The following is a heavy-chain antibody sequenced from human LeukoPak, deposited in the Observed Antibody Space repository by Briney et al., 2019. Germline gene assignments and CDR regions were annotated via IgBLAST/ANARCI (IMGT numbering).Heavy chain of an antibody. CDR2: INPYNGNT. V-gene: IGHV1-18*01. J-gene: IGHJ4*02. D-gene: IGHD2-8*01. Sequence: ASVKVSCKPSGYTFPSYGISWVRQAPGQGLEWMGWINPYNGNTNYAQKFQGRVTMTTDTSTSTAYMELRSLRSDDTAVYYCARQTLMVAYKGPFDYWGQGTLVTVSS. CDR1: GYTFPSYG. CDR3: ARQTLMVAYKGPFDY.